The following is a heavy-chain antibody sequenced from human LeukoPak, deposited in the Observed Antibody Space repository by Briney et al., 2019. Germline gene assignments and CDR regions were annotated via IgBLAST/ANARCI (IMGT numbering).Heavy chain of an antibody. CDR3: ARDAYNLFDY. Sequence: GGSLRLSCAASGFTFSSYEMNWVRQAPGKGLEWVSCISSSDTTIYYADSVKGRFTISRDNAKNSLYLQMNSLRAEDTAVYYCARDAYNLFDYWGQGTLVTVSS. J-gene: IGHJ4*02. CDR2: ISSSDTTI. V-gene: IGHV3-48*03. CDR1: GFTFSSYE. D-gene: IGHD1-1*01.